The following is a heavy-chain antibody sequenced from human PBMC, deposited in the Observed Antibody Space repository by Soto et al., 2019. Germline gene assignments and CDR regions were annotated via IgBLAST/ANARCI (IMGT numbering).Heavy chain of an antibody. CDR2: INPNSGGA. D-gene: IGHD4-17*01. CDR3: ARARGYGDLGY. J-gene: IGHJ4*02. CDR1: GHTFTGYY. Sequence: VKVSCKASGHTFTGYYMHWVRQAPGQGLEWMGWINPNSGGANYAQKFQGRVTMTRDTSISTAYMELSRLRSDDTAVYHCARARGYGDLGYWGQGTLVTVSS. V-gene: IGHV1-2*02.